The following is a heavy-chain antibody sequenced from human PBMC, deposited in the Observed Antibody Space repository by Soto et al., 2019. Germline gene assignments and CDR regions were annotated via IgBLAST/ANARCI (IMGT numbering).Heavy chain of an antibody. J-gene: IGHJ4*02. CDR1: GVCVSGASYY. CDR3: PRGVLDYSDKNEPFIGS. D-gene: IGHD4-17*01. CDR2: IHNSGNT. V-gene: IGHV4-61*01. Sequence: PSETLSRTCTVSGVCVSGASYYWTWIRQPPGKRLEWIVYIHNSGNTNYNPSVKSGVTISVDTSKDQFSLNLNSVTAADTAASSCPRGVLDYSDKNEPFIGSWHQGTLVTFSS.